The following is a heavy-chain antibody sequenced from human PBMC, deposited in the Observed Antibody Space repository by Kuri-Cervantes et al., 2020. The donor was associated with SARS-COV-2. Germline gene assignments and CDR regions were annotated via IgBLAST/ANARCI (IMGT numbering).Heavy chain of an antibody. Sequence: ASVTVSCKASGYTFTGYYMHWVRQAPGQGLEWMGWINPNSGGTNYAQKFQGRVTMTRDTSISTAYMELSRLRSDDTAVYYCARGGLRYSNTILTWFDPWGQGTLVTVSS. D-gene: IGHD5-12*01. CDR3: ARGGLRYSNTILTWFDP. CDR2: INPNSGGT. J-gene: IGHJ5*02. CDR1: GYTFTGYY. V-gene: IGHV1-2*02.